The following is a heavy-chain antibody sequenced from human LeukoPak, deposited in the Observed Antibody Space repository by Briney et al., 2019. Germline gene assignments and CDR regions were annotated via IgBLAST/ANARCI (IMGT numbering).Heavy chain of an antibody. CDR1: GFTFSSYW. J-gene: IGHJ4*02. D-gene: IGHD1-26*01. Sequence: GGSLRLSCAASGFTFSSYWMHWVRQAPGKGLVWVSRINTDGSITSYADSVKGRFTISRDNSKNTLYLQMNSLRAEDTAVYYCARDRHSGSSLVYFDYWGQGTLVTVSS. V-gene: IGHV3-74*01. CDR3: ARDRHSGSSLVYFDY. CDR2: INTDGSIT.